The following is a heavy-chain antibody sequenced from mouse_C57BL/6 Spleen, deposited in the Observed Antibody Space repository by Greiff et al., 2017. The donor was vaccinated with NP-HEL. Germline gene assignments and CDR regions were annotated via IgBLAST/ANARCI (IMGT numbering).Heavy chain of an antibody. CDR1: GYTFTDYY. CDR2: INPNNGGT. Sequence: EVQLQQSGPELVKPGASVKISCKASGYTFTDYYMNWVKQSHGKSLEWIGDINPNNGGTSYNQKFKGKATLTVDKSSSTDYMELRSLTSEDSAVYYCARGYYGLYAMDYWGQGTSVTVSS. D-gene: IGHD1-1*01. CDR3: ARGYYGLYAMDY. V-gene: IGHV1-26*01. J-gene: IGHJ4*01.